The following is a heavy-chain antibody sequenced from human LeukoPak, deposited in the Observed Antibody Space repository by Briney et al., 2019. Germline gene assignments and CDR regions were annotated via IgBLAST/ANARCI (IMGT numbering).Heavy chain of an antibody. CDR3: ARETGCSGTSCSSYWYFDL. D-gene: IGHD2-2*01. CDR2: IYSGGST. CDR1: GFTVSSNY. J-gene: IGHJ2*01. V-gene: IGHV3-66*01. Sequence: GGSLRLSCAASGFTVSSNYMSWVRQAPGKGLEWVSVIYSGGSTYYADSVKGRFTISRDNSKNTLYLQMNSLRAEDTAVYYCARETGCSGTSCSSYWYFDLWGRGTLVTVSS.